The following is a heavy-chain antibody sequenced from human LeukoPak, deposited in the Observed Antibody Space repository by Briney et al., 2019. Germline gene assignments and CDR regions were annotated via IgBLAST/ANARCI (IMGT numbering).Heavy chain of an antibody. CDR2: ISAYNGNT. Sequence: ASVKVSCKASGYTFTSYGISWVRQAPGQGPEWMGWISAYNGNTNYAQKLQGRVTMTTDTSTSTAYMELRSLRSDDTAVYYCAREDSSSSGYYFDYWGQGTLVTVSS. CDR3: AREDSSSSGYYFDY. CDR1: GYTFTSYG. V-gene: IGHV1-18*01. J-gene: IGHJ4*02. D-gene: IGHD6-6*01.